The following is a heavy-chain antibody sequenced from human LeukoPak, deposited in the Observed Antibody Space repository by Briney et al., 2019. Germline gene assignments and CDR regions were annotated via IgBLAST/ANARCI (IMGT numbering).Heavy chain of an antibody. CDR3: ARARWELLPIFDY. CDR2: IYPGDSDT. J-gene: IGHJ4*02. Sequence: GESLKISCKGSGYSFTSYWIGWVRQMPGKGLEWMGIIYPGDSDTRYSPSFQGQVTISADKSISTAYLQRSSLKASDTAMYYCARARWELLPIFDYWGQGTLVTVSS. CDR1: GYSFTSYW. V-gene: IGHV5-51*01. D-gene: IGHD1-26*01.